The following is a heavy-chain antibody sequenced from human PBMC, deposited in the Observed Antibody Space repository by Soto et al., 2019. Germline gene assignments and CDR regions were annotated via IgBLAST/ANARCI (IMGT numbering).Heavy chain of an antibody. CDR3: ARDPGNAALDYYCGMDV. Sequence: GGSLRLSCAASGFTFSSYSMNWVRQAPGKGLEWVSYISSSSSTIYYADSVKGRFTISRDNAKNSLYLQMNSLRDEDTAVYYCARDPGNAALDYYCGMDVWGQGTTVTVSS. V-gene: IGHV3-48*02. CDR1: GFTFSSYS. CDR2: ISSSSSTI. J-gene: IGHJ6*02. D-gene: IGHD1-1*01.